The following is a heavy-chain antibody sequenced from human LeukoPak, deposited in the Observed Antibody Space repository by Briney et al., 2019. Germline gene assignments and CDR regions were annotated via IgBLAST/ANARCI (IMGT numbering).Heavy chain of an antibody. D-gene: IGHD6-19*01. J-gene: IGHJ4*02. CDR2: ITGSGGNT. V-gene: IGHV3-23*01. CDR1: GFIFSSYS. Sequence: GGSLRLSCAASGFIFSSYSMSWVRQAPGKGLEWVSVITGSGGNTYYADSVKGRFTISKDNSKNTVYLQMNSLRAEDTAVYYYAREGGWPLDYWGQGTLVTVSS. CDR3: AREGGWPLDY.